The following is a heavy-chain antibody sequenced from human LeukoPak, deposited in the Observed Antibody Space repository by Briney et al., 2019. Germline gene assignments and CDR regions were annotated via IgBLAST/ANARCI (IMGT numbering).Heavy chain of an antibody. V-gene: IGHV1-18*01. Sequence: ASVKVSCKASGYTFTSYGISWVRQAPGQGLEWMGWISAYNGNTNYAQKLQGRVTMTTDTSTSTAYMELRSPRSDDTAVYYCARANTIMITFGGVIVDYFDYWGQGTLVTVSS. CDR2: ISAYNGNT. J-gene: IGHJ4*02. D-gene: IGHD3-16*02. CDR1: GYTFTSYG. CDR3: ARANTIMITFGGVIVDYFDY.